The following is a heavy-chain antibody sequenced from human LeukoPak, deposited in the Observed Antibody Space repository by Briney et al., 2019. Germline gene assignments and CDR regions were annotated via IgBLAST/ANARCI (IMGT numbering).Heavy chain of an antibody. CDR2: TNPSGSST. V-gene: IGHV1-46*03. D-gene: IGHD6-13*01. CDR3: ARTLAATGYYFDY. J-gene: IGHJ4*02. CDR1: GYTFTTDH. Sequence: ASVKVSCKASGYTFTTDHIHWVRQAPGQGREWMGVTNPSGSSTSNVQKFQGRVTMTRDTSTSTVHMELSSLRSDDTAVYYCARTLAATGYYFDYWGQGSLITVSS.